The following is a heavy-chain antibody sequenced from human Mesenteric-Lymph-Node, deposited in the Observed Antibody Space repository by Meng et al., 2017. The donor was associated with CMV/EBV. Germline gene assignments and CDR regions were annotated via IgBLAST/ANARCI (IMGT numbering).Heavy chain of an antibody. CDR3: ASLGSSSTFDI. D-gene: IGHD6-6*01. J-gene: IGHJ3*02. CDR1: GFTFSSYS. Sequence: GESLKISCAASGFTFSSYSMNWVRQAPGKGLEWVSYISSSSSTIYYADSVKGRFTISRDNAKNSLYLQMNSLRDDDTAVYYCASLGSSSTFDIWGQGTMVTVSS. CDR2: ISSSSSTI. V-gene: IGHV3-48*02.